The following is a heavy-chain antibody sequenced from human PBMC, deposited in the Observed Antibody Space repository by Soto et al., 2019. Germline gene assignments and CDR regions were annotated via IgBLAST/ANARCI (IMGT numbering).Heavy chain of an antibody. J-gene: IGHJ5*02. CDR3: ASGRVVVAATGWFAP. D-gene: IGHD2-15*01. V-gene: IGHV1-46*03. Sequence: QVQLVQSGAEVKKPGASVKVSCKASGYTFTSYYMHWVRQAPGQGLEWMGIINPSGGSTSYAQKSQGRVSMTRDTSTSTVDMELSSLRSEDTAVYYCASGRVVVAATGWFAPWGKGTLVTVSS. CDR2: INPSGGST. CDR1: GYTFTSYY.